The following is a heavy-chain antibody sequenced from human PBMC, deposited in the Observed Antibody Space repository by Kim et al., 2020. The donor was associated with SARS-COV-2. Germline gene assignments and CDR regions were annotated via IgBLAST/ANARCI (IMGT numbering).Heavy chain of an antibody. CDR2: FDPEDGET. Sequence: ASVKVSCKVSGYTLTELSMHWVRQAPGKGLEWMGGFDPEDGETIYAQKFQGRVTMTEDTSTDTAYMELSSLRSEDTAVYYCATPNPRYGDYPGGGNYYYGMDVWGQGTTVTVSS. CDR1: GYTLTELS. D-gene: IGHD4-17*01. J-gene: IGHJ6*02. V-gene: IGHV1-24*01. CDR3: ATPNPRYGDYPGGGNYYYGMDV.